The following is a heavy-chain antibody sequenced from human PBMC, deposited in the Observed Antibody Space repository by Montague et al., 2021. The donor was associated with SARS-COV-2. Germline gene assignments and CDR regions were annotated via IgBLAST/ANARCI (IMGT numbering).Heavy chain of an antibody. CDR2: VYYSGYT. D-gene: IGHD4-17*01. V-gene: IGHV4-39*01. CDR1: GDSVSNSDHY. CDR3: ARRRLREDYFDF. J-gene: IGHJ4*02. Sequence: SETLSLTCTVSGDSVSNSDHYWGWIRQPPGKGLEWLGIVYYSGYTYYNPSVKGRVTISIDASMNQFSLKLNSLTATDTAIYHCARRRLREDYFDFWGQGTLLTVSS.